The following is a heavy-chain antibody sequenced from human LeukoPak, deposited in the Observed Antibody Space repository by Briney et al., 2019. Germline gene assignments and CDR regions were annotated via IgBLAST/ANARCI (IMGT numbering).Heavy chain of an antibody. CDR1: GGTFSSYA. V-gene: IGHV1-69*05. Sequence: ASVKVSCKASGGTFSSYAISWARQAPGQGLEWMGGIIPIFGTANYAQKFQGRVTITTDESTSTAYMELSSLRSEDTAVYYCARARVGATDYFDYWGQGTLVTVSS. J-gene: IGHJ4*02. CDR2: IIPIFGTA. D-gene: IGHD1-26*01. CDR3: ARARVGATDYFDY.